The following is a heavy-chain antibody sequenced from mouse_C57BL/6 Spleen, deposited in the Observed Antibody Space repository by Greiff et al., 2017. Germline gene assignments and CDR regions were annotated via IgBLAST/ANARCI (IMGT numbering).Heavy chain of an antibody. V-gene: IGHV5-4*01. D-gene: IGHD1-1*01. Sequence: DVQLVESGGGLVKPGGSLKLSCAASGFTFSSYAMSWVRQPPEKRLEWVATISDGGSYTYYPDNVKGRFTISRDNAKNNLYLQMSHLKSEDTAMYYCARDLITTVGGFDYWGQGTTLTVSS. CDR3: ARDLITTVGGFDY. CDR2: ISDGGSYT. CDR1: GFTFSSYA. J-gene: IGHJ2*01.